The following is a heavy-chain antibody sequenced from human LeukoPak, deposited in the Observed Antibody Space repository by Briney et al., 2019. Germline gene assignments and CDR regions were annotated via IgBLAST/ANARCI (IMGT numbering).Heavy chain of an antibody. Sequence: GMPLRLSCAASGFTFSSYGMHWVRQAPGKGLEWVAVIWYDGSNKYYADSVKGRFTISRDNSKNTLYLQMNSLRAEDTAVYYCAREGRAYYDFWSGPKDAFDIWGQGTMVTVSS. CDR2: IWYDGSNK. CDR1: GFTFSSYG. CDR3: AREGRAYYDFWSGPKDAFDI. D-gene: IGHD3-3*01. V-gene: IGHV3-33*01. J-gene: IGHJ3*02.